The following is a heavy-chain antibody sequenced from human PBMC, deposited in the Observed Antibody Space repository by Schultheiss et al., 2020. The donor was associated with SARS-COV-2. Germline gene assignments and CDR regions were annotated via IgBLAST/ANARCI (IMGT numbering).Heavy chain of an antibody. CDR1: GGSISSGGYY. D-gene: IGHD2-2*01. V-gene: IGHV4-39*01. J-gene: IGHJ4*02. CDR2: LYYSGST. Sequence: SQTLSLTCTVSGGSISSGGYYWGWVRQPPGKGLEWIGNLYYSGSTYSKPSLRSRVTISVDTSRNQFTLNLSSVTAADTAVYYCARVSASTLDYWGQGTLVTVSS. CDR3: ARVSASTLDY.